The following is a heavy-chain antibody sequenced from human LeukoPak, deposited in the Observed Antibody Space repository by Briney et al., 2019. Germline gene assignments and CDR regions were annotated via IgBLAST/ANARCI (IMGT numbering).Heavy chain of an antibody. CDR2: MSYDGSNK. CDR3: ARDSWGFDF. Sequence: GRSLRLSCAASGFTFSNFAMHWVRQAPGKGLEWVAMMSYDGSNKYTDSLKGRFTISRDNSKNMVDLYMSNLKIEDTAVYYCARDSWGFDFWGQGTLVTVSS. CDR1: GFTFSNFA. D-gene: IGHD7-27*01. J-gene: IGHJ4*02. V-gene: IGHV3-30*04.